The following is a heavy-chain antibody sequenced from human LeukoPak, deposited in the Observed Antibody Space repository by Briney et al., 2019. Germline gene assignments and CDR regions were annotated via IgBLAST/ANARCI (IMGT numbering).Heavy chain of an antibody. CDR1: GGSFSGYY. Sequence: SETLSLTCAVYGGSFSGYYWIWIRQPPGKGLEWIGEINHSGSTNYNPSLKSRVTISVDTSKNQFSLKLSSVTAADTAVYYCARGRPRNIAAAGTNWFDPWGQGTLVTVSS. J-gene: IGHJ5*02. V-gene: IGHV4-34*01. CDR2: INHSGST. CDR3: ARGRPRNIAAAGTNWFDP. D-gene: IGHD6-13*01.